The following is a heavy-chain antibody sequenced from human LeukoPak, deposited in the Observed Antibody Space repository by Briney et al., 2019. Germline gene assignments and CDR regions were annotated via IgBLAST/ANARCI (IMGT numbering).Heavy chain of an antibody. D-gene: IGHD6-13*01. V-gene: IGHV3-23*01. CDR1: GFTFSSYA. CDR3: AKSDQQLVSSY. CDR2: IGGSGGDT. J-gene: IGHJ4*02. Sequence: GGSLRLSCAASGFTFSSYAMSRVRQAPGKGLEWVSAIGGSGGDTYYADSVKGRFTISRDNSRNTLYLQMNSLRAEDTAVYYCAKSDQQLVSSYWGQGTLVTVSS.